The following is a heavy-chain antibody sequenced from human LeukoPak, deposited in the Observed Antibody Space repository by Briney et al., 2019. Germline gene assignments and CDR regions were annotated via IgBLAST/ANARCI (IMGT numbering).Heavy chain of an antibody. CDR1: RFTFSSYA. D-gene: IGHD4-17*01. CDR3: ARGNYGDYFDY. V-gene: IGHV3-30-3*01. Sequence: GRSLRLSCAASRFTFSSYAMHWVRQAPGKGLEWVAVISYDGSNKYYADSVKGRFTISRDNSKNTLYLQMNSLRAEDTAVYYCARGNYGDYFDYWGQGTLVTVSS. J-gene: IGHJ4*02. CDR2: ISYDGSNK.